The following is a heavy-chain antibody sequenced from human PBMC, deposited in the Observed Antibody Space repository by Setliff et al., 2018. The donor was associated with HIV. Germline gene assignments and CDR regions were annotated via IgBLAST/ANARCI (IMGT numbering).Heavy chain of an antibody. CDR1: GGPFSGYY. CDR3: AREGYGDKRERYFYYMDV. J-gene: IGHJ6*03. CDR2: INHSGST. Sequence: SETLSLTCAVYGGPFSGYYWSWIRQPPGKGLECIGEINHSGSTNHNPSLKSRVTISVDTSKKQFSLRLSSVTAADTAVYYCAREGYGDKRERYFYYMDVWGKGTTVTVSS. V-gene: IGHV4-34*01. D-gene: IGHD4-17*01.